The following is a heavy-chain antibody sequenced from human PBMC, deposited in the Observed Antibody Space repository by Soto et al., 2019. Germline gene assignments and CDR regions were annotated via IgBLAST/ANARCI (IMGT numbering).Heavy chain of an antibody. CDR3: ARPRSGPDNGWYWAFDY. V-gene: IGHV4-59*08. CDR2: IYYSGST. D-gene: IGHD6-19*01. CDR1: GGSISSYY. Sequence: SETLSLTCTVSGGSISSYYWSWIRQPPGKGLEWIGYIYYSGSTNYNPSLKSRVTISVDTSKNQFSLKLSSVTAADTAVYFCARPRSGPDNGWYWAFDYWGQGTLVTVSS. J-gene: IGHJ4*02.